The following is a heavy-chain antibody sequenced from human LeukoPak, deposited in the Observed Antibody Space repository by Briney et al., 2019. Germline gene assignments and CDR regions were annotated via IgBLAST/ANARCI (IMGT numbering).Heavy chain of an antibody. CDR1: GGTFSSYA. V-gene: IGHV1-2*02. J-gene: IGHJ5*02. D-gene: IGHD2-2*01. CDR2: IIPNSGGT. CDR3: ARSGIVVVPAAIRRFDP. Sequence: ASVKVSCKASGGTFSSYAISWVRQAPGQGLEWMGGIIPNSGGTNYAQKFQGRVTMTRDTSISTAYMELSRLRSDDTAVYYCARSGIVVVPAAIRRFDPWGQGTLVTVSS.